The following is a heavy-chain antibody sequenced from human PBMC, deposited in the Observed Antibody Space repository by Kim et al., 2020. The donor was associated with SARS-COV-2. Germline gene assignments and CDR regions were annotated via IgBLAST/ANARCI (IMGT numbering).Heavy chain of an antibody. Sequence: RYSPSFQGQVTISADKSPTPAYLQWSSLKASDTAMYYCARSAGPYDYYFDYWGQGTLVTVSS. D-gene: IGHD3-16*01. V-gene: IGHV5-51*01. J-gene: IGHJ4*02. CDR3: ARSAGPYDYYFDY.